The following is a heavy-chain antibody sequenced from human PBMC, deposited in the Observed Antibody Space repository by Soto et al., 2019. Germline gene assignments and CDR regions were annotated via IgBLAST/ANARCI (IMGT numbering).Heavy chain of an antibody. CDR2: IIPIFGTA. J-gene: IGHJ4*02. D-gene: IGHD1-26*01. CDR3: ARGRTDESGSYYYFDY. CDR1: GGTFSSYA. Sequence: QVQLVQSGAAVKKPGSSVKVSCKASGGTFSSYAISWVRQAPGQGLEWMGGIIPIFGTANYAQKFQGRVTITADESTSTAYMELSSLRSEDTAVYYCARGRTDESGSYYYFDYWGQGTLVTVSS. V-gene: IGHV1-69*01.